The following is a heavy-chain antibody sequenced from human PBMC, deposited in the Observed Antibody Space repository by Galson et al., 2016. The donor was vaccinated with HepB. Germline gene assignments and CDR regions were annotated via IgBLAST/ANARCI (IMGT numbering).Heavy chain of an antibody. Sequence: SLRLSCAASGFTVSSDSMSWVRQGPGKGLEWVSVIYTGGGTNYADSVQGRVILSRDNSKPTLYLQMNDLRAADTAVYHCASTYGAGWWNFDLWGRGALVTVSS. CDR1: GFTVSSDS. CDR3: ASTYGAGWWNFDL. V-gene: IGHV3-66*01. CDR2: IYTGGGT. J-gene: IGHJ2*01. D-gene: IGHD6-19*01.